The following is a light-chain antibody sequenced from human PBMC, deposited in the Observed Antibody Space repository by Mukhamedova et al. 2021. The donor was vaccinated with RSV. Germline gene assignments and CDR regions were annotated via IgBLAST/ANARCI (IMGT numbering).Light chain of an antibody. Sequence: WYQRRVHGKAPKLLIYKSSSLESAVPSRFSGSGSGTEFTLTISSLQPDDFATYYCQQYKTYRAFGPGTKVDIK. CDR3: QQYKTYRA. CDR2: KSS. J-gene: IGKJ3*01. V-gene: IGKV1-5*03.